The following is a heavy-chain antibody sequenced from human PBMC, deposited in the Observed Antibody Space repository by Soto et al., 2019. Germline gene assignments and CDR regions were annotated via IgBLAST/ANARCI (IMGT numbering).Heavy chain of an antibody. CDR1: GGAISSYY. Sequence: QVQLQESGPGLVKPSETLSLTCTVSGGAISSYYWSWIRQPAGQGLEWIGYIYYSGSTNNNPSLKRQDTISVDPSKHHCSLKLSSVPAADRAVYYCARVLLYYYGMDLWGQGTTVTVSS. CDR2: IYYSGST. J-gene: IGHJ6*02. V-gene: IGHV4-59*01. CDR3: ARVLLYYYGMDL.